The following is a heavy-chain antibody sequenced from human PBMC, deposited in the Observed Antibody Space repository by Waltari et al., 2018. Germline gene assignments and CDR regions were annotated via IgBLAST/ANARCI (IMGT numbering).Heavy chain of an antibody. J-gene: IGHJ4*02. CDR2: INAGNGTT. CDR1: GYTFTTYA. Sequence: QVQLVQSGAEVKKPGASVRVSCKASGYTFTTYAVHWVRQAPGQRLEWKAWINAGNGTTKYAQGFQGRVTITRDTSASTAYMELSTLRSEDTAVYYCVREGPDYYDSGYDYWGQGTLVTVSS. CDR3: VREGPDYYDSGYDY. D-gene: IGHD5-12*01. V-gene: IGHV1-3*01.